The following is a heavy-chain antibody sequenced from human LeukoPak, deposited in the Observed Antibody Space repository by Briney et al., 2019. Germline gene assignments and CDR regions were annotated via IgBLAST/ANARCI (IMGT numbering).Heavy chain of an antibody. CDR3: AKVPNYDYIWGSFRPNHSDY. D-gene: IGHD3-16*02. J-gene: IGHJ4*02. Sequence: GGSLTLSCAVSGFFFSGFALSWVRQPPGKGREWVSSISGGGDKTYHADSVTGRFTISRDNAKNTLYLQVNSLRAEDTAVYYCAKVPNYDYIWGSFRPNHSDYWGQGTLVTVSS. V-gene: IGHV3-23*01. CDR1: GFFFSGFA. CDR2: ISGGGDKT.